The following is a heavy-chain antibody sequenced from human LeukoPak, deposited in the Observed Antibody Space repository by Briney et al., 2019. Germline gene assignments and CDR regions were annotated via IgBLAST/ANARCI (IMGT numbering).Heavy chain of an antibody. CDR2: IKQDGSEK. J-gene: IGHJ4*02. Sequence: GGSLRLSCAASGFTFSSYWMSWVRQAPGKGLEWVANIKQDGSEKYYVGSVKGRFTISRDNAKNSLYLQMNSLRAEDTAVYYCARARGTMVRGVMNYWGQGTLVTVSS. D-gene: IGHD3-10*01. V-gene: IGHV3-7*01. CDR1: GFTFSSYW. CDR3: ARARGTMVRGVMNY.